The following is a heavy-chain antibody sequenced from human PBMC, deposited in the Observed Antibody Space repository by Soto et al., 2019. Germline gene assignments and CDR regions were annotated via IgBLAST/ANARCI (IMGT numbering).Heavy chain of an antibody. CDR2: ISDSGNT. CDR1: GGSISSRSHH. V-gene: IGHV4-39*01. D-gene: IGHD1-1*01. Sequence: SETLSLTCTVSGGSISSRSHHWGWIRQAPGRGLEWIGTISDSGNTYSNSSLRGRVTISVDPAKNQFSLRLTSVTAADTAVYYCARWDYIGRDNLDYWSKGALVP. CDR3: ARWDYIGRDNLDY. J-gene: IGHJ4*02.